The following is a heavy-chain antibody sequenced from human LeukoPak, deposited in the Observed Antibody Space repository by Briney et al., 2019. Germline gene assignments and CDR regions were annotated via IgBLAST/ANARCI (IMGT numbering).Heavy chain of an antibody. V-gene: IGHV3-23*01. Sequence: GGSLRLSCAASGFTFSSYAMSWVRQAPGKGLEWVSAISGSGGSTYYADSVKGRFTISRDNSNNTLYLQMNSLRAEDTAVYYCARSLGFCSSSNCQEYLQHWGQGTPVTVSS. J-gene: IGHJ1*01. D-gene: IGHD2-2*01. CDR1: GFTFSSYA. CDR3: ARSLGFCSSSNCQEYLQH. CDR2: ISGSGGST.